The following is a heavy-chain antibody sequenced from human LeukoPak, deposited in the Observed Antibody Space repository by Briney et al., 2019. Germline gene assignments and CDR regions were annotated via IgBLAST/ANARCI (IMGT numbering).Heavy chain of an antibody. V-gene: IGHV4-38-2*02. Sequence: PSETLSLTCAVSGYSIGSGYYWGWIRQPPGKGLEWIGSIYHSGSTYYNPSLKSRVTISVDTSKNQFSLKLSSVTAADTAVYYCAREGSSGEGWFDPWGQGTLVTVSS. D-gene: IGHD6-19*01. CDR3: AREGSSGEGWFDP. CDR1: GYSIGSGYY. CDR2: IYHSGST. J-gene: IGHJ5*02.